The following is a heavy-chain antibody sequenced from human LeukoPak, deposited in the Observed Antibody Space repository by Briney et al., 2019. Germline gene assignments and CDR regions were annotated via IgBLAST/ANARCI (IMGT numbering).Heavy chain of an antibody. J-gene: IGHJ4*02. CDR1: GFTFSSYA. Sequence: GGSLRLSCAPSGFTFSSYAMNWVRQAPGKGLEWVAGISDSGGSTYYADSVKGRFTISRDNSNNTLYLQMNSLRAEDTAVYYCAKEWGSSCWYIIDYWGQGTLVTVSS. D-gene: IGHD6-13*01. CDR2: ISDSGGST. CDR3: AKEWGSSCWYIIDY. V-gene: IGHV3-23*01.